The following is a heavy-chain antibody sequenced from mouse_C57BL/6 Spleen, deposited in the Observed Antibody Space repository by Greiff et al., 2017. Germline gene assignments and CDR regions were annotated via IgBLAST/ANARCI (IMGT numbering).Heavy chain of an antibody. CDR1: GFTFSDYG. CDR2: FRSGSSTI. Sequence: EVTLMESGGGLVKPGGSLKLSCAASGFTFSDYGLHWVRQAPEKGLEWVAYFRSGSSTIYYASTVKGRFTISRDNAKNPLFLQMTRLRSEDTAMYYCATHDYGSSLCAYWGQGTLVTVSA. D-gene: IGHD1-1*01. V-gene: IGHV5-17*01. CDR3: ATHDYGSSLCAY. J-gene: IGHJ3*01.